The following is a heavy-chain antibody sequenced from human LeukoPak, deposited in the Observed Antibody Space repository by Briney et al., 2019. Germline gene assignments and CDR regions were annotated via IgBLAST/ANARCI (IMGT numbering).Heavy chain of an antibody. Sequence: GRSLRLSCAASGFTFSSYAMHWVRQAPGKGLEWVAVISYDGSNKYYADSVKGRFTISRDNSKNTLYLQMNSLRAEDTAVYYCARDPLGGEVGANFDYWGQGTLVTVSS. CDR1: GFTFSSYA. V-gene: IGHV3-30*04. CDR2: ISYDGSNK. CDR3: ARDPLGGEVGANFDY. D-gene: IGHD1-26*01. J-gene: IGHJ4*02.